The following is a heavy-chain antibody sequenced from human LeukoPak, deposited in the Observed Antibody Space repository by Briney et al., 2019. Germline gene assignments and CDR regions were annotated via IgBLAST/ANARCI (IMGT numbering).Heavy chain of an antibody. CDR2: MNPNSGNT. Sequence: ASVKVSCKASGYTFTSYDINWVRQATGQGLEWMGWMNPNSGNTGYAQKFQGRVTMTRNTSISTAYMELSSLRSEDTAVYYCARRYYDILTGYSHFDYWGQGTLVTVSS. D-gene: IGHD3-9*01. CDR3: ARRYYDILTGYSHFDY. CDR1: GYTFTSYD. V-gene: IGHV1-8*01. J-gene: IGHJ4*02.